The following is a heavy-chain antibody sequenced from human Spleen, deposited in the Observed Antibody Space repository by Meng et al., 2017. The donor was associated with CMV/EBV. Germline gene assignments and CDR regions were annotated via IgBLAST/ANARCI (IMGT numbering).Heavy chain of an antibody. CDR3: ARQMGRYDFWSGYYTGFDY. J-gene: IGHJ4*02. D-gene: IGHD3-3*01. V-gene: IGHV5-51*01. Sequence: KVSCKGSGYSFTNSWIGWVRQMPGKGLEWMGIIYPGDSDTRYSPSFQGQVTISADKSISTAYLQWSSLKASDTAMYYCARQMGRYDFWSGYYTGFDYWGQGTLVTVSS. CDR2: IYPGDSDT. CDR1: GYSFTNSW.